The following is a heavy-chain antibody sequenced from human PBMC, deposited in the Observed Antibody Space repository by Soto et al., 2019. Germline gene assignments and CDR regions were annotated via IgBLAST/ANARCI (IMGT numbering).Heavy chain of an antibody. D-gene: IGHD5-18*01. CDR1: GGSFSGYY. CDR3: ARGGYSYGYSDYYYGMDV. V-gene: IGHV4-34*01. J-gene: IGHJ6*02. Sequence: SQTLSLTCVVFGGSFSGYYWSWIRQHPGKGLEWIGEINHSGSTNYNPSLKSRVTISVDTSKNQFSLKLSSVTAADTAGYYCARGGYSYGYSDYYYGMDVWGQGTTVTVSS. CDR2: INHSGST.